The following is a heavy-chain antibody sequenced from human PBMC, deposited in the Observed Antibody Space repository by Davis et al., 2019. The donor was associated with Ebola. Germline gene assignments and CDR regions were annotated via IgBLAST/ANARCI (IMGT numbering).Heavy chain of an antibody. J-gene: IGHJ6*02. CDR2: ISAYNGNT. Sequence: ASVKVSCKASGYTFTSYGISWVRQAPGQGLEWMGSISAYNGNTNYAQKLQGRVTMTTDTSTSTAYMELRSLRSDDTAVYYGARDLRDSGYDGGYYYGMDVWGQGTTVTVSS. CDR3: ARDLRDSGYDGGYYYGMDV. D-gene: IGHD5-12*01. CDR1: GYTFTSYG. V-gene: IGHV1-18*01.